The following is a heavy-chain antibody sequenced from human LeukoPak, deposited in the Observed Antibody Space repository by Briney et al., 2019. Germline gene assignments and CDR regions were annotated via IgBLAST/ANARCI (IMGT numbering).Heavy chain of an antibody. CDR3: AKVLRDRLISSRRGDYGMDV. V-gene: IGHV3-21*01. D-gene: IGHD3-3*02. J-gene: IGHJ6*02. Sequence: PGGSLRLSCAASGFTFSSYSMNWVRQAPGKGLEWVSSISSSSSYIYYADSVKGRFTISRDNAKNSLYLQMNSLRAEDTAVYYCAKVLRDRLISSRRGDYGMDVWGQGTTVTVSS. CDR1: GFTFSSYS. CDR2: ISSSSSYI.